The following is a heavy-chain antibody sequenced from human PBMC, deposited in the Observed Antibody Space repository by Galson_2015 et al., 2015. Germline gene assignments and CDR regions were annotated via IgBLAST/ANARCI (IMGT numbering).Heavy chain of an antibody. V-gene: IGHV3-53*01. CDR2: IYNGGST. D-gene: IGHD5-18*01. J-gene: IGHJ6*02. CDR3: ARDRGAGYSYGYLTYGMDV. Sequence: GSLRRCVADSGFTGSSNYLSRVSKAPGMGLGRVSVIYNGGSTYYADSVKGRFTISRDNSKNTLYLQMNSLSAEDTAVYYSARDRGAGYSYGYLTYGMDVWGQGTTVTVSS. CDR1: GFTGSSNY.